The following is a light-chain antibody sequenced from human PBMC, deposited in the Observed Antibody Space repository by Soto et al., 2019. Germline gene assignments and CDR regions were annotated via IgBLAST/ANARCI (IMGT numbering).Light chain of an antibody. Sequence: DIQMTQSPSSVSASVGDRVTITCRASQGISNWLAWYQQKPGKAPKLLIYKASTLKSGVPSGFSGSGSGTEFTLTISSLQPDDFATYYCQHYNSYSEAFGQGTKVDIK. CDR1: QGISNW. CDR3: QHYNSYSEA. J-gene: IGKJ1*01. V-gene: IGKV1-5*03. CDR2: KAS.